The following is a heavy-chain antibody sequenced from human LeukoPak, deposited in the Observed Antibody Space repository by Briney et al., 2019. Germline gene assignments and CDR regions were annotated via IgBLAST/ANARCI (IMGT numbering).Heavy chain of an antibody. J-gene: IGHJ4*02. CDR1: GYTFTSYA. V-gene: IGHV1-3*01. Sequence: ASVKVSCKASGYTFTSYAVHWVRQAPGQRLEWMGWTNAGNGNTKYSQKFQGRVTITRDTSASTAYMELSSLRSEDTAVYYCAREGYEYSSSSINDYFDYWGQGTLVTVSS. CDR3: AREGYEYSSSSINDYFDY. CDR2: TNAGNGNT. D-gene: IGHD6-6*01.